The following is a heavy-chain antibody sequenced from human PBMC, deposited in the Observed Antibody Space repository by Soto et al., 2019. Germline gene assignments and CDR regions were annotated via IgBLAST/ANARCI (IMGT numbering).Heavy chain of an antibody. J-gene: IGHJ4*02. D-gene: IGHD1-26*01. CDR2: ISGSGGST. CDR3: ARRGSGSYYDY. V-gene: IGHV3-23*01. Sequence: PGETLTLSCAASGFTFNSYAMNWVRHPPGKGLEWVSAISGSGGSTYYADSVKGRFTISRDHSKNTLYLQMNSLRAVDTAVYYCARRGSGSYYDYWGQGTLVNVSS. CDR1: GFTFNSYA.